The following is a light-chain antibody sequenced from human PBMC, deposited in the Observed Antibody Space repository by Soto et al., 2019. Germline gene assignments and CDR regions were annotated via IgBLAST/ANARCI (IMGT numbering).Light chain of an antibody. V-gene: IGKV3-20*01. J-gene: IGKJ1*01. CDR3: QQYSSTFWT. CDR1: QSISSSY. CDR2: GAS. Sequence: EIVLTQSPGTLSLSPGERTTLSCRASQSISSSYLAWYQQKPGQAPRLLVYGASSRATGIPDRFSGSGSGTDFTLTIRRLETEDFAMYYCQQYSSTFWTLGQGTKVEIK.